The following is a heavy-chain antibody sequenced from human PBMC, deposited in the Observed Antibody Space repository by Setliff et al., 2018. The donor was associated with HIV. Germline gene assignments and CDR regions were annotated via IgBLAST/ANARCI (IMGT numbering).Heavy chain of an antibody. CDR2: VSSIGTT. J-gene: IGHJ4*02. D-gene: IGHD1-26*01. V-gene: IGHV4-4*08. CDR1: GISINGYY. CDR3: ARTRAPYFFDF. Sequence: SETLSLTCSVSGISINGYYWSWIRQSPRTRLEWIGYVSSIGTTNYNPSLKSRVTLSVDTSKNQFSLQLNSVTAADTAVYFCARTRAPYFFDFWGQGAQVTVSS.